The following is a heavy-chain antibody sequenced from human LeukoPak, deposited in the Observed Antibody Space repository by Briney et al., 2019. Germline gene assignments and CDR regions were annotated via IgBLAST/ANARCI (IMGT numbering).Heavy chain of an antibody. CDR2: ISAYNGNT. J-gene: IGHJ4*02. Sequence: GASVELSCKASDYTLTRYSISWVRQAPGQGLGWMGWISAYNGNTNYAQKLQGRVTMTTDTSTSTAYMELRSLRSDDTAVYYCARDRSPPLRFLEWLLKGAPVDYWGQGTLVTVSS. V-gene: IGHV1-18*01. CDR3: ARDRSPPLRFLEWLLKGAPVDY. D-gene: IGHD3-3*01. CDR1: DYTLTRYS.